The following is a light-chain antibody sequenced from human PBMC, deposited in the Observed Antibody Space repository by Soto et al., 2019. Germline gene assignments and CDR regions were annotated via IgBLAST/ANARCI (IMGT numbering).Light chain of an antibody. V-gene: IGKV1-6*01. CDR3: LQESNYPLT. CDR2: SAS. Sequence: IQMTQSPSSLSASVGDRVTITCRASQGVRDDVGWYQQKPGKAPKLLIYSASTLQGGVPSRFSGSGSGTDFTLTISGLRPEDCATYYCLQESNYPLTFGGGTKVEIK. J-gene: IGKJ4*01. CDR1: QGVRDD.